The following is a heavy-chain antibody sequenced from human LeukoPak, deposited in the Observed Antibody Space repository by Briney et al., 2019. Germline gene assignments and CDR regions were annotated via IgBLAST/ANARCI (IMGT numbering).Heavy chain of an antibody. V-gene: IGHV3-30*02. J-gene: IGHJ3*01. Sequence: GGSLRLSCAASGFTFSSYGMHWVRQAPGKGLEWVAFIRYDGSNKYYAEFVKGRFTISRDKSKNTLYLQMNSLRGEDTAVYYCASFYYNLGYGGFDVWGQGTMVTVSS. CDR1: GFTFSSYG. CDR3: ASFYYNLGYGGFDV. CDR2: IRYDGSNK. D-gene: IGHD4-23*01.